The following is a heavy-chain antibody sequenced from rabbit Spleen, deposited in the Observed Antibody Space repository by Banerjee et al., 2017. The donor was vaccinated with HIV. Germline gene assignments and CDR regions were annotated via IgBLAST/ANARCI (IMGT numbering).Heavy chain of an antibody. CDR1: GFSFSSSDY. V-gene: IGHV1S40*01. CDR2: IAGSSSGFT. D-gene: IGHD2-1*01. CDR3: VRDRADIGGDYGPYYFDF. J-gene: IGHJ4*01. Sequence: QSLEESGGDLVKPGASLTLTCTASGFSFSSSDYMCWVRQAPGKGLEWISCIAGSSSGFTYSATWAKGRFTLSRENTQNTVYLKLNSLTAADTATYFCVRDRADIGGDYGPYYFDFWGQGTLVTVS.